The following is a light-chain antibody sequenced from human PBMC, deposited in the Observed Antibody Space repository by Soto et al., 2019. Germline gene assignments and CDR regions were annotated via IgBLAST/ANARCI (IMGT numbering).Light chain of an antibody. J-gene: IGKJ2*01. CDR2: DAS. CDR3: QQRSNWPPEYT. Sequence: EIVLTQSPATLSLSPGERATLSCRASQSVSSYLAWYQQKPGQAPRLLIYDASNRATGIPARFSGSGSGTDFTLTISSLEPEDFAVYYCQQRSNWPPEYTFGQATKLEIK. V-gene: IGKV3-11*01. CDR1: QSVSSY.